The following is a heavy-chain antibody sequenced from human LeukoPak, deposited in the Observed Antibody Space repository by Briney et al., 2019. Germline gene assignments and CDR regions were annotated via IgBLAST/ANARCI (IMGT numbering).Heavy chain of an antibody. CDR1: GYSFTNYW. V-gene: IGHV5-51*01. D-gene: IGHD3-10*01. CDR3: ARASHYGSGSYYGDY. CDR2: IYPGDSDT. J-gene: IGHJ4*02. Sequence: GESLQISCKGSGYSFTNYWIGWVRQMPGKGLEWMGIIYPGDSDTRYSPSFQGQVTISADKSISTAFLQWSSLKASDTAMYYCARASHYGSGSYYGDYWGQGTLVTASS.